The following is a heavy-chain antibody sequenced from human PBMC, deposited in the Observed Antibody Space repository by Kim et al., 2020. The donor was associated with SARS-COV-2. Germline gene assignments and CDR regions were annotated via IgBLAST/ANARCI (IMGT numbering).Heavy chain of an antibody. D-gene: IGHD6-13*01. CDR3: AKDGAGYSSSWLNWFDP. V-gene: IGHV3-23*01. J-gene: IGHJ5*02. Sequence: VKGRFTISRDNSKTTLYLQMNSLRAEDTAVYYCAKDGAGYSSSWLNWFDPWGQGTLVTVSS.